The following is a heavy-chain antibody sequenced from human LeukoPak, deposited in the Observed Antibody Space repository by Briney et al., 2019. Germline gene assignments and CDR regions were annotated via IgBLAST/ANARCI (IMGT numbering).Heavy chain of an antibody. D-gene: IGHD2-2*01. V-gene: IGHV3-30*03. CDR1: GFTFSSYG. Sequence: PGGSLRLSCAASGFTFSSYGMHWVRQAPGKGLEWVAVISYDGSNKYYADSVKGRFTISRDNSKNTLYLQMNSLRAEDTAVYYCASMTRYAPDKFDYWGQGTLVTVSS. CDR2: ISYDGSNK. J-gene: IGHJ4*02. CDR3: ASMTRYAPDKFDY.